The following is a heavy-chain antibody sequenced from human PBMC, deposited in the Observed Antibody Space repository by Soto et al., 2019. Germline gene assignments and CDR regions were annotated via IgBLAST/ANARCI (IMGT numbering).Heavy chain of an antibody. J-gene: IGHJ4*02. CDR3: ARDSGGWADERVFDY. D-gene: IGHD6-19*01. CDR2: INHSGGT. CDR1: GGSIGGYT. V-gene: IGHV4-34*01. Sequence: PSETLSLTCSVYGGSIGGYTWTWIRQAPGKGLEWIGEINHSGGTNYNSSLKSRVIISVDTTKNQFSLIVYSVTAADTAVYYCARDSGGWADERVFDYWGQGTLVTVS.